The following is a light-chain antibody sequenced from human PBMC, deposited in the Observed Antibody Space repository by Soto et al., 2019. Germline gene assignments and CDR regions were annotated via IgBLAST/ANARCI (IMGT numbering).Light chain of an antibody. CDR3: QQYNALWYT. CDR2: DAS. J-gene: IGKJ2*01. Sequence: DIHMTQSPSTLSASVLDIVTITCLASQSISSWLAWYQQKPGKAPKLLIYDASSLESGVPSRFSGSGSGTEFTLTISSLQPDDFATYYCQQYNALWYTFGQGTKVDIK. V-gene: IGKV1-5*01. CDR1: QSISSW.